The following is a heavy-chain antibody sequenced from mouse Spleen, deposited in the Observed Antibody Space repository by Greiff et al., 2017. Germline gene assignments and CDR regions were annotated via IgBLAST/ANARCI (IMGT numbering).Heavy chain of an antibody. V-gene: IGHV2-2*01. CDR1: GFSLTSYG. CDR2: ICSGGST. CDR3: ARAPYGNCDYAMDY. J-gene: IGHJ4*01. Sequence: VKLVESGPGLVQPSQCLSITCTASGFSLTSYGVHWVRQTPGKGLEWLGVICSGGSTDYNADIINRLSTSKDNSKSQVFFKINRLQADDTAIYYCARAPYGNCDYAMDYWGQGTSVTVSS. D-gene: IGHD2-1*01.